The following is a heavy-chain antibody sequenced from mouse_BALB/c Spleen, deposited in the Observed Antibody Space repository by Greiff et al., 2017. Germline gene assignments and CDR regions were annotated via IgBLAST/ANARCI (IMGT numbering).Heavy chain of an antibody. CDR3: AREKKYGNYGEYFDV. J-gene: IGHJ1*01. V-gene: IGHV3-6*02. Sequence: DVKLQESGPGLVKPSQSLSLTCSVTGYSITSGYYWNWIRQFPGNKLEWMGYISYDGSNNYNPSLKNRISITRDTSKNQFFLKLNSVTTEDTATYYCAREKKYGNYGEYFDVWGAGTTVTVSS. CDR1: GYSITSGYY. D-gene: IGHD2-10*02. CDR2: ISYDGSN.